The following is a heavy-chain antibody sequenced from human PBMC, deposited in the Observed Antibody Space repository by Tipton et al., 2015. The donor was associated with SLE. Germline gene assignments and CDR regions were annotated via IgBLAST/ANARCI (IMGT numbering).Heavy chain of an antibody. CDR3: AREYSSSWYALDY. Sequence: TLSLTCTVSGGSISSYYWSWIRQPPGKGLEWIGYIYYSGSTNYNPSLKSRVTISVDTSKNQFSLKLSSVTAADTAVYYCAREYSSSWYALDYWGQGTLVTVSS. CDR1: GGSISSYY. V-gene: IGHV4-59*01. CDR2: IYYSGST. D-gene: IGHD6-13*01. J-gene: IGHJ4*02.